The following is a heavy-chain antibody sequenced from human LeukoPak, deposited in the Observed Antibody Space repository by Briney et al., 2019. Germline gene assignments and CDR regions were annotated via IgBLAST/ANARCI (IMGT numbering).Heavy chain of an antibody. D-gene: IGHD2-2*01. CDR2: INHSGST. V-gene: IGHV4-34*01. J-gene: IGHJ5*02. CDR1: GGSFSGYY. CDR3: ARGGYCSSTSCRKLRWFDP. Sequence: PETLSLTCAVYGGSFSGYYWSWIRQPPGKGLEWIGEINHSGSTNYNPSLKSRVTISVDTSKNQFSLKLSSVTAADTAVYYCARGGYCSSTSCRKLRWFDPWGQGTLVTVSS.